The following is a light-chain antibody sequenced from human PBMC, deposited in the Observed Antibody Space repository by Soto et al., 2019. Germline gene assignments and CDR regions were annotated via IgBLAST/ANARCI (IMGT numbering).Light chain of an antibody. J-gene: IGLJ2*01. CDR2: STS. CDR1: TGAVTSGYY. CDR3: LLYYGGAQLV. Sequence: QAVVTQEPSLTVSPGGTVTLTCASSTGAVTSGYYPNWFQQKPGQAPQAVIYSTSKKHSWTPARFSGSLLGGKAALTLSGVQPEDEAEYYCLLYYGGAQLVFGGGTKLTVL. V-gene: IGLV7-43*01.